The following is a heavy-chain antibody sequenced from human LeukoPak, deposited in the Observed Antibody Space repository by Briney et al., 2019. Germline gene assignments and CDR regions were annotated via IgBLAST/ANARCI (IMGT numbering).Heavy chain of an antibody. D-gene: IGHD3-22*01. Sequence: SETLSLTCTVSGGSISSYYWSWIRRPAGKGLEWIGRIYTSGSTNYNPSLKSRVTMSVDTSKNQFSLKLSSVTAADTAVYYCARDWDWTYYYDSTRAFDIWGQGTMVTVSS. CDR3: ARDWDWTYYYDSTRAFDI. CDR2: IYTSGST. CDR1: GGSISSYY. J-gene: IGHJ3*02. V-gene: IGHV4-4*07.